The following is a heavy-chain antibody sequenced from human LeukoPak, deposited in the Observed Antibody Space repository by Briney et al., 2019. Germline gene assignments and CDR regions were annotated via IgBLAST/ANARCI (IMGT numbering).Heavy chain of an antibody. CDR1: GGSISSGGYY. V-gene: IGHV4-30-2*01. CDR2: IYHSGST. Sequence: SETLSLTCTVSGGSISSGGYYWSWIRQPPGKGLEWIGYIYHSGSTYYNPSLKSRVTISVDRSKNQFSLKLSSVTAADTAVYYCARDSGSGTYYWGQGTLVTVSS. CDR3: ARDSGSGTYY. J-gene: IGHJ4*02. D-gene: IGHD6-19*01.